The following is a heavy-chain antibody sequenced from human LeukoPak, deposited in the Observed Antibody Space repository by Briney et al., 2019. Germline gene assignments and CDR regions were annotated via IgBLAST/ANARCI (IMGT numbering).Heavy chain of an antibody. CDR2: FDPEDGET. CDR1: GYTLTELS. D-gene: IGHD6-13*01. V-gene: IGHV1-24*01. Sequence: GASVKVSCKVSGYTLTELSMHWVRQAPGKGLEWMGGFDPEDGETIYAQKFQGRVTMTEDTSTDTAYMELSSLRSEDTAVYYCATGKLYSSSWPLDYWGQGTLVTVSS. J-gene: IGHJ4*02. CDR3: ATGKLYSSSWPLDY.